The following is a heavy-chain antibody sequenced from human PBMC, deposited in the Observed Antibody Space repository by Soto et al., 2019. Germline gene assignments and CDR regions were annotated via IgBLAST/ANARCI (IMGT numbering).Heavy chain of an antibody. CDR3: ARQFDYDTSGYYYAY. V-gene: IGHV1-69*13. Sequence: SVQVSCRASGCTFSRNTISWVRQAPGQGLEWMGGIIPIFGTANYAQKFQGRVTITADESTSTAYMELSRLRSEDTAVYYCARQFDYDTSGYYYAYWGQGTLVTVSS. J-gene: IGHJ4*02. D-gene: IGHD3-22*01. CDR1: GCTFSRNT. CDR2: IIPIFGTA.